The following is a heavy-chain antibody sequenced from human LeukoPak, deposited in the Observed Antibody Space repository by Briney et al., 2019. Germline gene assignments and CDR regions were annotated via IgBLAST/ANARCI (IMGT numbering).Heavy chain of an antibody. Sequence: PSETLSLTCTVSGDSISNSNYHWGWIRQPPGKGLEWIASIYYRGNTYYNPSLKSRGTISLDTSKSQFSLKLSSVTAADTAVYYCATSHCSTTSCYSLDIWGQGTMVTVSS. V-gene: IGHV4-39*07. CDR2: IYYRGNT. D-gene: IGHD2-2*01. J-gene: IGHJ3*02. CDR1: GDSISNSNYH. CDR3: ATSHCSTTSCYSLDI.